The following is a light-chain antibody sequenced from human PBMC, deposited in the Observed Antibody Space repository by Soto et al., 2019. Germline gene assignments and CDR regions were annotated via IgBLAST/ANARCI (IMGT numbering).Light chain of an antibody. CDR1: QSVSSN. CDR3: QQYNNWPLT. J-gene: IGKJ4*01. V-gene: IGKV3-15*01. CDR2: GAS. Sequence: EIVMTQSPATLSVSPGERATLSCRASQSVSSNLAWYQQKPGQAPRLLIYGASTRATGIPARFSGSGSGTEFTLTISSLQSEACAVYYCQQYNNWPLTFGGGTKVEIK.